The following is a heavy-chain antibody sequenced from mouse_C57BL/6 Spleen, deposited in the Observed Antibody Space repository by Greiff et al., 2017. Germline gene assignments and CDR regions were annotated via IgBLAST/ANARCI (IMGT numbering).Heavy chain of an antibody. J-gene: IGHJ3*01. Sequence: VQLQQPGAELVMPGASVKLSCKASGYTFTSYWMHWVKQRPGQGLEWIGEFDPSDSYTNYNQKFKGKSTLTVDKSSSTAYLQLSRLTSEDSAVYYCAIGDVPAYWGQGTLVTVSA. V-gene: IGHV1-69*01. CDR1: GYTFTSYW. CDR3: AIGDVPAY. CDR2: FDPSDSYT.